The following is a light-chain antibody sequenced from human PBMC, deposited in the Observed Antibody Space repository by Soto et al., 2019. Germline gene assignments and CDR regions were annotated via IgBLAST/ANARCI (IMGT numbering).Light chain of an antibody. CDR1: QDISKY. CDR2: HSS. V-gene: IGKV1-33*01. CDR3: QQYDRFPRT. Sequence: DILMTQSPSSLSPSVGDRVTITCQASQDISKYLNWYQQKTGKAPKLLIYHSSNLETEVPSRFSGSGSGTHFTFTISSLQPEDIATYFGQQYDRFPRTFGQGHKVDIK. J-gene: IGKJ2*01.